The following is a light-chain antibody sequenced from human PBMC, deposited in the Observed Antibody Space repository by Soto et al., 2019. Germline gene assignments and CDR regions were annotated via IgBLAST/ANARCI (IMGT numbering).Light chain of an antibody. CDR2: DVS. CDR1: SSDVGGYNY. V-gene: IGLV2-14*01. J-gene: IGLJ1*01. CDR3: SSYTSSSNYV. Sequence: QSALTQPASVSGSPGQSITISCTGTSSDVGGYNYVSWYQQHPGKAPKLMIYDVSNRPSGVSNRFSGSKSGNTTSLSISGRQAEDEADYYCSSYTSSSNYVFGTGTKLTVL.